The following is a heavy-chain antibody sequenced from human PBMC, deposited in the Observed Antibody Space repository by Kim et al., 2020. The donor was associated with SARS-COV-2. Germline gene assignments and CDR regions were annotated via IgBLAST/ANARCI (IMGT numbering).Heavy chain of an antibody. V-gene: IGHV3-9*01. CDR2: ISWNSANI. D-gene: IGHD6-13*01. CDR1: GFTFDDYA. Sequence: GGSLRLSCAASGFTFDDYAMHWVRQAPGRGLEWVSGISWNSANIGYADSVKGRFTISRDNAKNSLHLQMNSLRGEDTAFYYCAKAVYSSSWYNWLDPWGQGTLVTVSS. CDR3: AKAVYSSSWYNWLDP. J-gene: IGHJ5*02.